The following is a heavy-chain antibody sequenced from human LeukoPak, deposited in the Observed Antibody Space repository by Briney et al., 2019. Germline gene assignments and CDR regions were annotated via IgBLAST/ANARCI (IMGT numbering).Heavy chain of an antibody. J-gene: IGHJ6*03. CDR1: GDSISTSSYY. CDR3: ARHKDYYYSYMDV. Sequence: TLSLTCSVSGDSISTSSYYWGWIRQPPGKGLEWIGTIYYSGSTYYNPSLTSRVTISVDTSKNQFSLKLSSVTAADTAVYYCARHKDYYYSYMDVWGKGTTVTISS. CDR2: IYYSGST. V-gene: IGHV4-39*01.